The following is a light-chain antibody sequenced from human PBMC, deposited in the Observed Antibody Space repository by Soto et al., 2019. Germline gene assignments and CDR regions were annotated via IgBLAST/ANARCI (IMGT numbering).Light chain of an antibody. J-gene: IGKJ3*01. CDR3: QQYGNSHYT. V-gene: IGKV3-20*01. Sequence: EIVLTQSPGTLSLSPGERATLSCRASQSVASSYLAWYQQKPGQAPRLVIHGASSRATGIPDRFSGSGSGTDFILTISRLEPEDVAVYYCQQYGNSHYTFGPGTKVDIK. CDR2: GAS. CDR1: QSVASSY.